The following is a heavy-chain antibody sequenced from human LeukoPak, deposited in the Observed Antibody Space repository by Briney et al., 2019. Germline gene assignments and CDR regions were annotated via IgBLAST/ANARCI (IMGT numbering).Heavy chain of an antibody. CDR3: ARPPGGYYGSDNWFDP. CDR2: VNRSGNS. D-gene: IGHD3-10*01. Sequence: PSETLSLTCAVYGGSFSSYYWSWIRQPPGQGLEWIGEVNRSGNSNYNPSLKSRVTISVDTSKNQISLKLSSVTAADTAVYYCARPPGGYYGSDNWFDPWGQGTLVTVSS. CDR1: GGSFSSYY. V-gene: IGHV4-34*01. J-gene: IGHJ5*02.